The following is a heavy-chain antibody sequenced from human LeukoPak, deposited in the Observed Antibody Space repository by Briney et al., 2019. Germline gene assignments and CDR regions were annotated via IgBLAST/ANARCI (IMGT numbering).Heavy chain of an antibody. Sequence: SETLSLTCTVSGGSISSYYWSWIRQPPGKGLEWIGYIYYSGSTNYNPSLKSRVTISVDTSKNQFSLKLSSVTAADTAVYYCARVYYDFWSGYPGYYYYYYMDVWGKGTTVTVSS. V-gene: IGHV4-59*01. CDR1: GGSISSYY. CDR2: IYYSGST. CDR3: ARVYYDFWSGYPGYYYYYYMDV. D-gene: IGHD3-3*01. J-gene: IGHJ6*03.